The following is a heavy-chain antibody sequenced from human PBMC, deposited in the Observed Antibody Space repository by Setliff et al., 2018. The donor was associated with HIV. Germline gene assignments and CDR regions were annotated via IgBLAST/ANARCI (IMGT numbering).Heavy chain of an antibody. Sequence: SETLSLTCTVSGGSISGYFWGWIRQPPEKGLEWIGSIYYSGSTYYNPSLKSRVTISVDTSKNQFSLKLSSVTAADTAVYYCARHKSQPYYFDYWGQGTLVTVSS. CDR1: GGSISGYF. CDR3: ARHKSQPYYFDY. CDR2: IYYSGST. V-gene: IGHV4-59*08. J-gene: IGHJ4*02.